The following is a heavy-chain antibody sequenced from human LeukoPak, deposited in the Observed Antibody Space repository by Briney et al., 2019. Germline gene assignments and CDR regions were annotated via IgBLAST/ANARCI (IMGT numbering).Heavy chain of an antibody. V-gene: IGHV1-8*02. CDR3: ARGWTTMIGDY. D-gene: IGHD3-22*01. Sequence: ASVKVSCKASGYTFTSYYMHWVRQAPGQGLEWMGWMNPNSGNTGYARKFQGRVTMTRNTSISTAYMDLSSLRSEDTAIYYCARGWTTMIGDYWGQGTLVTVSS. J-gene: IGHJ4*02. CDR1: GYTFTSYY. CDR2: MNPNSGNT.